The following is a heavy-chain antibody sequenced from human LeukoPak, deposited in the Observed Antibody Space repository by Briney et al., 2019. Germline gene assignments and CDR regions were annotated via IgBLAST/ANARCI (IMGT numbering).Heavy chain of an antibody. CDR3: AREEQDKSWYVVGDY. CDR2: SYPSGST. J-gene: IGHJ4*02. D-gene: IGHD6-13*01. Sequence: PSETLSLACTVSGYSISSGYFWGWVRQAPGKGLEWIGSSYPSGSTYYNPSLKSRVTISVDTSRNQFSLRVSSVTAADTAVYYCAREEQDKSWYVVGDYWGQGTLVTVSS. V-gene: IGHV4-38-2*02. CDR1: GYSISSGYF.